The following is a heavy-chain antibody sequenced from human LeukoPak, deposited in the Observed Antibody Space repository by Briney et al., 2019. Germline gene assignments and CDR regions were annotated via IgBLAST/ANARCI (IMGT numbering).Heavy chain of an antibody. D-gene: IGHD3-22*01. CDR2: IYYSGST. Sequence: SSETLSLTCTVSGGSISSSSYYWGWIRQPPGKGLEWIGSIYYSGSTYYNPPLKSRVTISVDTSKNQFSLKLSSVTAADTAVYYCARVGTLYDSSGLFDYWGQGTLVTVSS. CDR3: ARVGTLYDSSGLFDY. J-gene: IGHJ4*02. CDR1: GGSISSSSYY. V-gene: IGHV4-39*07.